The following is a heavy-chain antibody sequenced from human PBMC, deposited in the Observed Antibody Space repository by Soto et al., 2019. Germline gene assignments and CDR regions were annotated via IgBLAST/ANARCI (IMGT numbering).Heavy chain of an antibody. J-gene: IGHJ6*02. CDR3: ARDGSGYRSRASPMDV. CDR2: IIPIFGTA. D-gene: IGHD3-22*01. V-gene: IGHV1-69*01. CDR1: GDTFSSYA. Sequence: QVQLVQSGAEVKKPGSSVKVSCKASGDTFSSYAISWVRQAPEQGLEWMGGIIPIFGTANYAQKFQGRVTITAEESTSTAYMELSRLRSEDTAVYYCARDGSGYRSRASPMDVWGQGTTVTVSS.